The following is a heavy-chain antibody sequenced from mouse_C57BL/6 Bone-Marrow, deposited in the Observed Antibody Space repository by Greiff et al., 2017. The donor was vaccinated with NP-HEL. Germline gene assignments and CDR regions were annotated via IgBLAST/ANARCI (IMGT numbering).Heavy chain of an antibody. J-gene: IGHJ4*01. CDR2: IDPSDSYT. Sequence: QVQLQQPGAELVKPGASVKLSCKASGYTFTSYWMQWVKQRPGQGLEWIGEIDPSDSYTNYNQKFKGKATLTVDTSSSTAYMQLSSLTSEDSAVYYCASQGRYYYGSSYGYAMDYWGQGTSVTVSS. CDR3: ASQGRYYYGSSYGYAMDY. V-gene: IGHV1-50*01. D-gene: IGHD1-1*01. CDR1: GYTFTSYW.